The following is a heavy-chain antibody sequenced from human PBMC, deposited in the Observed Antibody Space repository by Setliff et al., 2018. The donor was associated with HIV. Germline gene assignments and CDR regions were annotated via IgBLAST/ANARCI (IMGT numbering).Heavy chain of an antibody. CDR1: GFTLSSYS. V-gene: IGHV3-21*01. J-gene: IGHJ6*03. D-gene: IGHD3-10*01. CDR2: ISSSSSYI. Sequence: PGGSLRLSCAASGFTLSSYSINWVRQAPGKGLEWVSSISSSSSYIYYADSVKGRFTISRDNAKNSLYLQMNSLRAEDTAVYYCARDPYYYGSGSYLENYYYYYMDVWGKGTTVTSP. CDR3: ARDPYYYGSGSYLENYYYYYMDV.